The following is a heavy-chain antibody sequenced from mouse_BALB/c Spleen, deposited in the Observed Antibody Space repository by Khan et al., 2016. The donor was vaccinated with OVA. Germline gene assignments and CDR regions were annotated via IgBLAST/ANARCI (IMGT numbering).Heavy chain of an antibody. J-gene: IGHJ3*01. Sequence: QVQLQQSGAELARPGASVKMSCKASGYTFTTYTIHWVKQRPGQGLEWIGYIIPSNDYTNYNQKFKDRATLTADKSSSTAYMQLSSLTSEDSAVSYCAREGAYYRSDGWFAYWGQGTLVTVSA. V-gene: IGHV1-4*01. CDR3: AREGAYYRSDGWFAY. D-gene: IGHD2-14*01. CDR1: GYTFTTYT. CDR2: IIPSNDYT.